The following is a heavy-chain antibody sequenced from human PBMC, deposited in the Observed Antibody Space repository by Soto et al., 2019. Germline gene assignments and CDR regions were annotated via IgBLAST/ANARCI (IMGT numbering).Heavy chain of an antibody. CDR2: IIPIFGTA. CDR1: GGTFSSYA. CDR3: ARAYDILTGYQDYYYYGMDV. Sequence: SVKVSCKAAGGTFSSYAISWVRQAPGQGLEWMGGIIPIFGTANYAQKFQGRVTITADESTSTAYMELSSLRSEDTAVYYCARAYDILTGYQDYYYYGMDVWGQGTTVTVSS. D-gene: IGHD3-9*01. J-gene: IGHJ6*02. V-gene: IGHV1-69*13.